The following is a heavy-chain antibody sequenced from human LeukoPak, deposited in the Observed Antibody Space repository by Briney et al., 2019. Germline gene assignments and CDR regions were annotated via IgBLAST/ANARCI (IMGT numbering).Heavy chain of an antibody. CDR1: GGSISGYY. J-gene: IGHJ4*02. CDR2: IYYNGIS. Sequence: SETLSLTCTVSGGSISGYYWSWIRQPPGKGLEWIAYIYYNGISNYNPSLKSRVTISVDTSKNQFSLKLSSVTAADTAVYYCARGGVYDFWSGYSVSFDYWGQGTLVTVSS. CDR3: ARGGVYDFWSGYSVSFDY. V-gene: IGHV4-59*08. D-gene: IGHD3-3*01.